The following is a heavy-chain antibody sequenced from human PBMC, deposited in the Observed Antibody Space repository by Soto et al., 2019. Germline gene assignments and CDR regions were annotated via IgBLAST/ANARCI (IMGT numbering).Heavy chain of an antibody. Sequence: GSLRLSCAASGFTFSSYSMNWVRQAPGKGLEWVSSISSSSSYIYYADSVKGRFTISRDNAKNSLYLQMNSLRAEDTAVYYCATQYDILTGAAYWGQGTLVTVSS. J-gene: IGHJ4*02. CDR2: ISSSSSYI. CDR1: GFTFSSYS. V-gene: IGHV3-21*01. D-gene: IGHD3-9*01. CDR3: ATQYDILTGAAY.